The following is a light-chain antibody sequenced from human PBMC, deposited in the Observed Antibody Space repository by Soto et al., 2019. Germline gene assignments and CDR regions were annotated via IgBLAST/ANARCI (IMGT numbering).Light chain of an antibody. CDR1: QAISSY. V-gene: IGKV1-9*01. CDR2: ATS. J-gene: IGKJ2*01. Sequence: DIQLTQSPSFLSASVGDTVTITCRASQAISSYFAWYQQKPGKAPQLLIYATSTLRSGVPSRFSGKRAGTEFTLTISSLQPEDLATYHCQQLKSDPYTFGQGTKVDI. CDR3: QQLKSDPYT.